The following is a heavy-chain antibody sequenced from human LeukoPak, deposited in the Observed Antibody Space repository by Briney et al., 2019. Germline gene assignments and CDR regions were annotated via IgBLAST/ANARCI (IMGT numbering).Heavy chain of an antibody. D-gene: IGHD4-23*01. J-gene: IGHJ3*02. V-gene: IGHV4-30-2*01. CDR3: ARDATVAGAFDI. CDR2: IYHSGST. CDR1: GGSISSGGYY. Sequence: SQTLSLTCTVSGGSISSGGYYWSWIRQPPGKGLEWIGYIYHSGSTYYNPSLKSRVTISVDRSKNQFSLKLSSVTAADTAVYYCARDATVAGAFDIWGQGTMVTVSS.